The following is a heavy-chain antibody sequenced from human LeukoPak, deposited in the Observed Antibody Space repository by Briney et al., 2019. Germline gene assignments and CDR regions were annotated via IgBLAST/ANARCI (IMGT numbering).Heavy chain of an antibody. D-gene: IGHD4-23*01. V-gene: IGHV3-33*08. J-gene: IGHJ4*02. Sequence: GGSLRLSCAASGFTFSSYSMNWVRQAPDKGLEWVAVIWYDGSNKYYADSVKGRFTISRDNSKNTLYLQMNSLRAEDTAVYYCARGRSPTVVTFLDYWGQGTLVIVSS. CDR2: IWYDGSNK. CDR3: ARGRSPTVVTFLDY. CDR1: GFTFSSYS.